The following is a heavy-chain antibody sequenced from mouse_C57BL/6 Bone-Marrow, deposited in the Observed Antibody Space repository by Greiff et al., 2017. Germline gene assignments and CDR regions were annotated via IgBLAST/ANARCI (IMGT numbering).Heavy chain of an antibody. D-gene: IGHD1-1*01. CDR1: GYTFTSYW. V-gene: IGHV1-50*01. J-gene: IGHJ1*03. CDR3: ASEGYRSDWYFDV. Sequence: QVQLQQPGAELVKPGASVKLSCKASGYTFTSYWMQWVKQRPGQGLEWIGEIDPSDSYTNYNQKFKGKATLTVDTSSSTAYMQLSSLTSADSAVYYCASEGYRSDWYFDVWGTGTTVTVSS. CDR2: IDPSDSYT.